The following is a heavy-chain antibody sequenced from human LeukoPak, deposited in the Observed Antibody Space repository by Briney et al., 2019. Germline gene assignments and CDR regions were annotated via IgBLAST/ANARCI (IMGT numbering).Heavy chain of an antibody. Sequence: GRSLRLSCAASGFTLSSYGMHWVRQAPGKGLEWVAVISYDGTNQYYADSVKGRFTVSRDNSKNALYLQMNSLRAEDTGVYHCAKEDYDGSVSYLCYWGQGTLVTVSS. CDR2: ISYDGTNQ. CDR3: AKEDYDGSVSYLCY. CDR1: GFTLSSYG. J-gene: IGHJ4*02. V-gene: IGHV3-30*18. D-gene: IGHD3-10*01.